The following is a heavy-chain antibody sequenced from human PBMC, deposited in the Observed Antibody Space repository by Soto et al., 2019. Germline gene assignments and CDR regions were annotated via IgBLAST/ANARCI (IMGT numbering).Heavy chain of an antibody. CDR1: GGSISSYY. CDR3: ANYPYTVTSDY. V-gene: IGHV4-59*01. Sequence: PSETLSLTCTVSGGSISSYYWSWIRQPPRKGLEWIGYIYYTGTTNYNPSLKTRVTISLDTSKNQFFLKLSSVTAVDMALYYCANYPYTVTSDYWGQGTLVTVSS. J-gene: IGHJ4*02. CDR2: IYYTGTT. D-gene: IGHD4-17*01.